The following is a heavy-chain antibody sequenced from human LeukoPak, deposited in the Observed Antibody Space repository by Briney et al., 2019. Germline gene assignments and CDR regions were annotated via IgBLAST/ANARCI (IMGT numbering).Heavy chain of an antibody. CDR1: GFTFSTYW. J-gene: IGHJ4*02. Sequence: GGSLRLSCAASGFTFSTYWMHWVRQVPGKGLEWVSYISSGGGATHYADSVKGRFTISRDNAKNSLYLQMNSLRNEDTALYSCAKTHGNGWYFDYWGQGNLVTVAS. CDR2: ISSGGGAT. CDR3: AKTHGNGWYFDY. D-gene: IGHD6-19*01. V-gene: IGHV3-48*02.